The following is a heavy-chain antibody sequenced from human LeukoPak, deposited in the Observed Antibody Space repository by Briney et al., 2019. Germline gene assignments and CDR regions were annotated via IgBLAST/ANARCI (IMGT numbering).Heavy chain of an antibody. D-gene: IGHD3-10*01. J-gene: IGHJ3*02. CDR1: GFTFSDYY. V-gene: IGHV3-11*01. CDR2: ISSSGSTI. Sequence: GGSLRLSCAASGFTFSDYYMSWIRQAPGKGLEWVSYISSSGSTIYYADSVKGRFTISRDNAMNSLYLQMNSLRAEDTAVYYCASYGEWIDAFDIWGQGTMVTVSS. CDR3: ASYGEWIDAFDI.